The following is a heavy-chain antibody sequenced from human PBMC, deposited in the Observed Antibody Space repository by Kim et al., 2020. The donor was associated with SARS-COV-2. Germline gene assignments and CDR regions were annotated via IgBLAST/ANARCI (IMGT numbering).Heavy chain of an antibody. CDR2: ISGSSGST. CDR1: GFTFSNYA. D-gene: IGHD2-21*02. V-gene: IGHV3-23*01. J-gene: IGHJ4*02. CDR3: AKDTATAVGDPLDY. Sequence: GGSLRLSCAASGFTFSNYAMNWVRQAPGKGLEWVSAISGSSGSTYYAGSVKGRFTISRDNAKNSLYLQMNSLRAEDTAVYYCAKDTATAVGDPLDYWGQGTLVTVSS.